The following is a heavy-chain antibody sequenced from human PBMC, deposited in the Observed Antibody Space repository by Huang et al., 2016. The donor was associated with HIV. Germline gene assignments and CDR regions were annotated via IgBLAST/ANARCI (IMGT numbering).Heavy chain of an antibody. CDR2: ITSSGSNM. CDR1: GFIFSDYY. D-gene: IGHD6-19*01. V-gene: IGHV3-11*04. CDR3: ARMQYSNGWYYFDY. J-gene: IGHJ4*02. Sequence: QVQLVESGGDLVKPGGSLRLSCAASGFIFSDYYMIWIRQAPGRGLEGVAYITSSGSNMNYVDAGKGRVTISRDSANDSLFLQMHSLRAEDTAIYYCARMQYSNGWYYFDYWGPGTLVTVSS.